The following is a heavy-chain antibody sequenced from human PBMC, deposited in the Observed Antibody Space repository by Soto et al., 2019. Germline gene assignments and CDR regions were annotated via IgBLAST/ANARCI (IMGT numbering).Heavy chain of an antibody. CDR1: GGSISSSSYY. D-gene: IGHD3-9*01. CDR3: ARPFETRLDP. Sequence: SETLSLTCTVSGGSISSSSYYWGWIRQPPGKGLEWIGSIYYSGSTYYNPSLKSRVTISVDTSKNQFSLKLSSVTAADTAVYYCARPFETRLDPWGQGTLVTVSS. V-gene: IGHV4-39*01. J-gene: IGHJ5*02. CDR2: IYYSGST.